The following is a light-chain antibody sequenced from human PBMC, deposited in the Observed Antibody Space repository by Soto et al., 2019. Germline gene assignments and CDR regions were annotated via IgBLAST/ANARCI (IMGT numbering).Light chain of an antibody. Sequence: EIVLTQSPATLSLSPGERATLSCRASQSVSSSLAWYRQKPGQAPRLLIYDASNRATGIPARFSGSGSGTDFTLTISSLEPDDFAVYYCQQRSNRLTFGGGTKVEIK. J-gene: IGKJ4*01. CDR2: DAS. V-gene: IGKV3-11*01. CDR3: QQRSNRLT. CDR1: QSVSSS.